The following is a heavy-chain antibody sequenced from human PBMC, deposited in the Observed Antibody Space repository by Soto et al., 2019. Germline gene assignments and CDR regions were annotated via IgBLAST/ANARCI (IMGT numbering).Heavy chain of an antibody. Sequence: SETLSLTCTVSGASVSDGYWSWIRQPPGKGLEWIGFMYFGGSFYYNPSLSSRVTLSVETSKNQFSMKLTSVTAADTAVYYCARGSSIAGLYYGMDVSGQGTTVTVSS. V-gene: IGHV4-59*02. J-gene: IGHJ6*02. D-gene: IGHD6-6*01. CDR1: GASVSDGY. CDR2: MYFGGSF. CDR3: ARGSSIAGLYYGMDV.